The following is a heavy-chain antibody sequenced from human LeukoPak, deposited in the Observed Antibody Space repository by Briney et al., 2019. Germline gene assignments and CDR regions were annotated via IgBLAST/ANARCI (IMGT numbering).Heavy chain of an antibody. J-gene: IGHJ4*02. Sequence: GASVKVSCKASGYTFTSYGISWVRQAPGQGLEWMGWISAYNGNTNYAQKLQGRVTMTTDTSTSTAYMELRSLRSDDTAVYYCARDSSRYDLTYFDYCGQGTLVTVSS. V-gene: IGHV1-18*01. CDR3: ARDSSRYDLTYFDY. CDR1: GYTFTSYG. CDR2: ISAYNGNT. D-gene: IGHD1-1*01.